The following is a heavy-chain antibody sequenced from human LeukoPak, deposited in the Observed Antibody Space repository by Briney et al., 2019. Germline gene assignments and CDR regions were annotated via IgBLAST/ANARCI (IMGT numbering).Heavy chain of an antibody. V-gene: IGHV1-8*01. J-gene: IGHJ5*02. Sequence: ASVKVSFKASGYTFTSYDINWVRQATGQGLEWMGWMNPNSGNTGYAQKFQGRVTMTRNTSISTAYMELSSLRSEDTAVYYCARRITMIVVPGGDWFDPWGQGTLVTVSS. CDR2: MNPNSGNT. CDR3: ARRITMIVVPGGDWFDP. D-gene: IGHD3-22*01. CDR1: GYTFTSYD.